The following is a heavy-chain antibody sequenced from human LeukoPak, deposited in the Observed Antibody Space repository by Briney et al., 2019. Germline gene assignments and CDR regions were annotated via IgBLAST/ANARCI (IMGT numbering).Heavy chain of an antibody. J-gene: IGHJ5*02. CDR3: ARDTGVYGLA. CDR2: ISSSSSTI. D-gene: IGHD3-10*01. V-gene: IGHV3-48*04. CDR1: GFTFDDYA. Sequence: GGSLRLSCAASGFTFDDYAMHWVRQAPGKGLEWVSYISSSSSTIYYADSVKGRFTISRDNAKNSLYLQMNSLRAEDTAVYYCARDTGVYGLAWGQGTLVTVSS.